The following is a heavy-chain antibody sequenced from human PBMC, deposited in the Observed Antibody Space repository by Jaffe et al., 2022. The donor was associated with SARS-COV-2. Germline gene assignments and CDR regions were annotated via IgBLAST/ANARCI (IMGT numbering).Heavy chain of an antibody. CDR3: AKGYYASGNYFDAFDI. V-gene: IGHV3-23*04. CDR2: ISGSGDST. J-gene: IGHJ3*02. Sequence: EVQLVESGGDLVQPGGSLRLSCAASGFTFSHYAMNWVRQAPGKGLEWVSGISGSGDSTYFADSVKGRFTISRDNSKNTLFLQMNSLRAEDTAIYYCAKGYYASGNYFDAFDIWGQGTMLTVSS. CDR1: GFTFSHYA. D-gene: IGHD3-10*01.